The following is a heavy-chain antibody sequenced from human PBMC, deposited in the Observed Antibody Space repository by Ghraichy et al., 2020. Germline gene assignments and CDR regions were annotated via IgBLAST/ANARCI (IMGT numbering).Heavy chain of an antibody. CDR2: MNPNSGNT. CDR1: GYTFTSYD. CDR3: ARGRRAGARTLKVYYYYGMDV. D-gene: IGHD1-26*01. V-gene: IGHV1-8*01. Sequence: ASVKVSCKASGYTFTSYDINWVRQATGQGLEWMGWMNPNSGNTGYAQKFQGRVTMTRNTSISTDYMELSSLRSEDTAVYYCARGRRAGARTLKVYYYYGMDVWGQGTTVTVSS. J-gene: IGHJ6*02.